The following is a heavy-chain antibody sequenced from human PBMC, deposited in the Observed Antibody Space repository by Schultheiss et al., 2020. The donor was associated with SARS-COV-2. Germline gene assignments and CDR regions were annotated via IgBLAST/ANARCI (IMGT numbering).Heavy chain of an antibody. CDR1: GGTFSSYA. J-gene: IGHJ5*02. Sequence: SVKVSCKASGGTFSSYAISWVRQAPGQGLEWMGRIIPILGIANYAQKFQGRVTITSDRSVSTAYMELSSLRSEDMVVYYCARGGDYGDYVWFDPWGQGTLVTVSS. CDR3: ARGGDYGDYVWFDP. V-gene: IGHV1-69*04. CDR2: IIPILGIA. D-gene: IGHD4-17*01.